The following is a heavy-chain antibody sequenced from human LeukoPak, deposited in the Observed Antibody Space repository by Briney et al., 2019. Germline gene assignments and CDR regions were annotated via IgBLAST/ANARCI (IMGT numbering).Heavy chain of an antibody. CDR3: AIMHPYYDGNGYWVQ. Sequence: GGSLRLSCAASGFTSGSYAMSWVRQAPGKGLEWVSGINTSGGSTAYADSVKGRFTISRDNPRNTLYMQMNSLRAEDTALYYCAIMHPYYDGNGYWVQWGQGTLVTVSS. V-gene: IGHV3-23*01. J-gene: IGHJ4*02. CDR1: GFTSGSYA. CDR2: INTSGGST. D-gene: IGHD3-22*01.